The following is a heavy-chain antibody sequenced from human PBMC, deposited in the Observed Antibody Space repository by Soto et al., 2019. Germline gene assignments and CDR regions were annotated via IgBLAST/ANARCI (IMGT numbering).Heavy chain of an antibody. D-gene: IGHD2-15*01. V-gene: IGHV1-18*01. CDR2: ISAYNGNT. Sequence: ASVKVSCKASGYTFTSYGISWVRQAPGQGLEWMGWISAYNGNTNYAQKLQGRVTMTTDTSTSTAYMELRSLRSDDTAVYYCARLNPRIWEYYYYGMDVWGQGTTVTASS. CDR1: GYTFTSYG. CDR3: ARLNPRIWEYYYYGMDV. J-gene: IGHJ6*02.